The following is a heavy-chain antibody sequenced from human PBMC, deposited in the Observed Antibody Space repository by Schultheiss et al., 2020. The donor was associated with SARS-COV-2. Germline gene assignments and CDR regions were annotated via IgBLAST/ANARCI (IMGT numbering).Heavy chain of an antibody. D-gene: IGHD6-6*01. CDR1: GFTFSSYA. CDR3: AKLAARGGPVGYYYYGMDV. V-gene: IGHV3-64*04. CDR2: ISSNGGST. Sequence: GESLKISCSASGFTFSSYAMHWVRQAPGKGLEYVLAISSNGGSTYYADSVKGRFTISRDNSKNTLYLQMNSLRAEDTAVYYCAKLAARGGPVGYYYYGMDVWGQGTTVTVSS. J-gene: IGHJ6*02.